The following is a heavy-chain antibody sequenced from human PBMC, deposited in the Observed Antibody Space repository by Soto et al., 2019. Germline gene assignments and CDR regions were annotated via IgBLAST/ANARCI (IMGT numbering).Heavy chain of an antibody. CDR3: ARDHRDYEILTGYPRTSWFDP. CDR1: GFTFTCHY. V-gene: IGHV1-2*02. CDR2: INPNSGGT. D-gene: IGHD3-9*01. J-gene: IGHJ5*02. Sequence: SVKVCCKASGFTFTCHYIHWLRQAPGQGLEWMGWINPNSGGTSYAQKFQGRVTMTRDTSITTAYMELSRLRSDDTAVYYCARDHRDYEILTGYPRTSWFDPWGQGTLVTVSS.